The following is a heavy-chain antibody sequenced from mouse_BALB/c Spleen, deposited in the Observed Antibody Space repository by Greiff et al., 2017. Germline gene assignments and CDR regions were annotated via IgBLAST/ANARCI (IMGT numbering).Heavy chain of an antibody. V-gene: IGHV5-6-3*01. CDR2: INSNGGST. CDR3: ARGDYGSSFDY. J-gene: IGHJ2*01. CDR1: GFTFSSYG. D-gene: IGHD1-1*01. Sequence: EVKVVESGGGLVQPGGSLKLSCAASGFTFSSYGMSWVRQTPDKRLELVATINSNGGSTYYPDSVKGRFTISRDNAKNTLYLQMSSLKSEDTAMYYCARGDYGSSFDYWGQGTTLTVSS.